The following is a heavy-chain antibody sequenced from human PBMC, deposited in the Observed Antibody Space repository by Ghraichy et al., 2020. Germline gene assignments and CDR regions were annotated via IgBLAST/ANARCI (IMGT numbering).Heavy chain of an antibody. CDR3: ASSRNYDFRSGYYSWYYGMDV. J-gene: IGHJ6*02. CDR2: INHSGAT. V-gene: IGHV4-34*01. CDR1: GGSFSAYY. Sequence: SETLSLTCAVYGGSFSAYYWSWIRQPPGKGLEWIGEINHSGATNYNPSLKSRVTVSVDASKNQFSLKLSSVTAADAAVYYCASSRNYDFRSGYYSWYYGMDVWDQGTTVTVSS. D-gene: IGHD3-3*01.